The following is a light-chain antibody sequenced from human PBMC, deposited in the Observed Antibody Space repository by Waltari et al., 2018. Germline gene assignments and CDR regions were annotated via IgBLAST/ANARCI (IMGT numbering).Light chain of an antibody. V-gene: IGKV1-5*03. CDR1: QSVKNN. J-gene: IGKJ4*01. CDR2: KAS. Sequence: DIQMTQSHSTLSASVGDRVTITCRASQSVKNNLAWYQQKAGKAPKVVIHKASRLEGGVPSRFSGSGYGTEFTLTISSLQPDDFATYYCQEYDSLPVTFGGGTKVEIK. CDR3: QEYDSLPVT.